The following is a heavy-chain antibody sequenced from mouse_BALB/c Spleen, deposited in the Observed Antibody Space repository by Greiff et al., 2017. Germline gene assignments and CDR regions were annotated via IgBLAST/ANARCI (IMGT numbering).Heavy chain of an antibody. CDR1: GFTFSSFG. CDR2: ISSGSSTI. V-gene: IGHV5-17*02. D-gene: IGHD1-1*01. J-gene: IGHJ2*01. Sequence: EVKLVESGGGLVQPGGSRKLSCAASGFTFSSFGMHWVRQAPEKGLEWVAYISSGSSTIYYADTVKGRFTISRDNPKNTLFLQMTSLRSEDTAMYYCARWAYGSSPFDYWGQGTTLTVSS. CDR3: ARWAYGSSPFDY.